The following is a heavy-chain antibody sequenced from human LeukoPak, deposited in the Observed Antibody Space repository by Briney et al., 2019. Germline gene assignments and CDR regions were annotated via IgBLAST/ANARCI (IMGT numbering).Heavy chain of an antibody. V-gene: IGHV3-9*01. J-gene: IGHJ3*02. D-gene: IGHD1-26*01. CDR1: GFTFDDYA. CDR3: AKDGLEWELTSAFDI. Sequence: GRSLRLSCAASGFTFDDYAMHWVRQAPGKGLEWVSGISWNSGSIGYADSVKGRFTISRDNAKNSLYLQMSSLRAEDTALYYCAKDGLEWELTSAFDIWGQGTMVTVSS. CDR2: ISWNSGSI.